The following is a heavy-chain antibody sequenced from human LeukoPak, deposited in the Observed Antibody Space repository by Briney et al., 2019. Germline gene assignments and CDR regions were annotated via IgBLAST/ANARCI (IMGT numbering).Heavy chain of an antibody. V-gene: IGHV4-4*07. CDR3: ARGPDYYDSSGYYPSVDY. D-gene: IGHD3-22*01. Sequence: SETLSLTCTVSGGSISSYYWSWIRQPAGKGLEWIGRIYTSGSTNYNPSLKSRVTMSVDTSKNQFSLKLSSVTAADTAVHYCARGPDYYDSSGYYPSVDYWGQGTLVTVSS. J-gene: IGHJ4*02. CDR1: GGSISSYY. CDR2: IYTSGST.